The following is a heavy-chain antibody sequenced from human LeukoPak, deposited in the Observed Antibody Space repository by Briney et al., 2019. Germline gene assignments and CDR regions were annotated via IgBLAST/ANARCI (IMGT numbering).Heavy chain of an antibody. D-gene: IGHD4-17*01. V-gene: IGHV1-2*02. CDR2: INPNSGGT. CDR1: GYAFTGYY. J-gene: IGHJ1*01. Sequence: ASVKVSCKASGYAFTGYYMHWVRQAPGQGLEWMGWINPNSGGTNYAQKFQGRVTMTRDTSISTAYMELSRLRSDDTAVYYCARTTVTTEYFQHWGQGTLVTVSS. CDR3: ARTTVTTEYFQH.